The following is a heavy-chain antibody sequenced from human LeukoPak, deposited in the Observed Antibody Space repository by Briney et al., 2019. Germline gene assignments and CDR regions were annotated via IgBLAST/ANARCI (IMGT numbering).Heavy chain of an antibody. J-gene: IGHJ5*02. V-gene: IGHV4-39*01. CDR2: IYYSGST. CDR1: GGSISSSSYY. Sequence: PSETLSLTCTVSGGSISSSSYYWGWIRQPPGKGLEWIGSIYYSGSTYYNPSLKSRVTISVDTSKNQFSLKLSSVTAADTAVYYCARNSYSSSSNWFDPWGQGTLVTVSS. CDR3: ARNSYSSSSNWFDP. D-gene: IGHD6-13*01.